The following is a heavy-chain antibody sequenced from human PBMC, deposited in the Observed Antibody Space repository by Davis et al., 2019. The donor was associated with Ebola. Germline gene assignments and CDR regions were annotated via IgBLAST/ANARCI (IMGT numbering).Heavy chain of an antibody. D-gene: IGHD2-15*01. Sequence: GEAPITPCKCSGYCIPRYWIARVRQMPGKGLECMGIIYHDDSETSYSTSFQGQVTISADRSLSAAHLQWSSLKASDTAIYYCARRGYGSLYQGFDVWGQGTLVTVSS. CDR3: ARRGYGSLYQGFDV. CDR1: GYCIPRYW. J-gene: IGHJ4*02. CDR2: IYHDDSET. V-gene: IGHV5-51*01.